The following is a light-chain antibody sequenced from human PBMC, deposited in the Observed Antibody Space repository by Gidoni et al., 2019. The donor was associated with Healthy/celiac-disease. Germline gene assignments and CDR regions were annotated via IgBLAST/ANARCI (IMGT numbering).Light chain of an antibody. CDR3: QKYNSAPLT. Sequence: DIQMTQSPSSLSASVGDRVTITSRDSQGISNDLAWYQQKPGKVPKLLIDAASTLQSAVPSRFSGSGSGTDCTLTISSLQPEDGATYYCQKYNSAPLTFGGGTKVEIK. J-gene: IGKJ4*01. CDR1: QGISND. CDR2: AAS. V-gene: IGKV1-27*01.